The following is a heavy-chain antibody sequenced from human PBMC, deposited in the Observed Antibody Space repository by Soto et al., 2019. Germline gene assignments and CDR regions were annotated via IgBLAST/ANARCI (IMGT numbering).Heavy chain of an antibody. J-gene: IGHJ2*01. Sequence: PGGSLRLSCAASGFTFSSYGMHWVRQAPGKGLEWVAVISYDGSNKYYADSVKGRFTISRDNSKNTLYLQMNSLRAEDTAVYYCAKGRYGADWYFDLWGRGTLVTVSS. CDR3: AKGRYGADWYFDL. CDR2: ISYDGSNK. CDR1: GFTFSSYG. D-gene: IGHD4-17*01. V-gene: IGHV3-30*18.